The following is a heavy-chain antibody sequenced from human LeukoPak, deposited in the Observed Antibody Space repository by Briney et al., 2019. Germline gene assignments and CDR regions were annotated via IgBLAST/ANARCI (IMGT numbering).Heavy chain of an antibody. V-gene: IGHV3-66*01. J-gene: IGHJ5*02. CDR1: GFTVSSNY. D-gene: IGHD4-17*01. Sequence: GGSLRLSCAASGFTVSSNYMSWVRQAPGKGLEWVSVIYSGGSTYYADSVKRRFTISRDNTKNTLYRQMNSLRAEDAAVYYCARDVYGDYHDPWGQGTLVTVSS. CDR3: ARDVYGDYHDP. CDR2: IYSGGST.